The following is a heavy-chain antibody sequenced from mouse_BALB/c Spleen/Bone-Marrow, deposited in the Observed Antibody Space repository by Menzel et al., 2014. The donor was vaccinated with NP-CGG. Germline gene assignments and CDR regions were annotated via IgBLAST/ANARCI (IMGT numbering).Heavy chain of an antibody. Sequence: VQLKESGAELVKPGASVKLSCTASGFNIKDTYMHWVKQRPEQGLEWIGRIDPANGNTKYDPKFQGKATITADTSSNTAYLQLNSLTSEDTAVYYCARYYYGTRYYFDYGGQGTTLTVSS. V-gene: IGHV14-3*02. D-gene: IGHD1-1*01. CDR3: ARYYYGTRYYFDY. CDR2: IDPANGNT. J-gene: IGHJ2*01. CDR1: GFNIKDTY.